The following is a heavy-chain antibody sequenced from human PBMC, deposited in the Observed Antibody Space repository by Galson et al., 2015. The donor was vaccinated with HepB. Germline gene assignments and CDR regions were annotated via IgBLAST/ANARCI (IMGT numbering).Heavy chain of an antibody. V-gene: IGHV3-15*01. CDR3: TTNFIAVAVELDY. CDR1: GSTFSNAW. D-gene: IGHD6-19*01. Sequence: SLRLSCAASGSTFSNAWMSWVRQAPGKGLEWVGRIKSKTDGGTTDYAAPVKGRFTISRDDSKNTLYLQMNSLKTEDTAVYYCTTNFIAVAVELDYWGQGTLVTVSS. CDR2: IKSKTDGGTT. J-gene: IGHJ4*02.